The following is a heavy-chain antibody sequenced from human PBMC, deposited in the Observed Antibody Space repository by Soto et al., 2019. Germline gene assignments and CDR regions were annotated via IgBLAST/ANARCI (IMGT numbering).Heavy chain of an antibody. CDR1: GGTFSSYA. J-gene: IGHJ6*02. CDR2: IIPIFGTA. V-gene: IGHV1-69*13. CDR3: ARRIAVAGGLHYYYYGMDV. Sequence: ASVKVSCKASGGTFSSYAISWVRQAPGQGLEWMGGIIPIFGTANYAQKFQGRVTITADESTSTAYMELSSLRSEDTAVYYCARRIAVAGGLHYYYYGMDVWGQGTTVTVSS. D-gene: IGHD6-19*01.